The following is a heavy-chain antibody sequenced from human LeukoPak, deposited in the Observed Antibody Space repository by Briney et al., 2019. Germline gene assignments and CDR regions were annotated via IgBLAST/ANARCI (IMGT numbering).Heavy chain of an antibody. CDR2: ISNDGSKK. Sequence: GGSLRLSCAASGFTFSSYGMHWVRQAPGKGLDWVAVISNDGSKKYYADSVKGRFTISRDNSKNTLSLQVSSLRTEDTAVYYCAKDRYSYAFEYSDSWGQGTLVTVAS. CDR3: AKDRYSYAFEYSDS. J-gene: IGHJ4*02. D-gene: IGHD5-18*01. V-gene: IGHV3-30*18. CDR1: GFTFSSYG.